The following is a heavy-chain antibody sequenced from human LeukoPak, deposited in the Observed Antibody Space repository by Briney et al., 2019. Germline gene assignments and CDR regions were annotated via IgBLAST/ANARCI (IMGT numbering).Heavy chain of an antibody. CDR2: INSDGRST. D-gene: IGHD3-22*01. J-gene: IGHJ4*02. CDR3: AKAHPTYYYDSSEYYFDY. CDR1: GFTFSNYW. Sequence: PGGSLRLSCAASGFTFSNYWMHWVRQAPGKGLVWVSRINSDGRSTNYADSVKGRFTISRDNAKNTLYLQMNSLRAEDTAVYYCAKAHPTYYYDSSEYYFDYWGQGILVTVSS. V-gene: IGHV3-74*01.